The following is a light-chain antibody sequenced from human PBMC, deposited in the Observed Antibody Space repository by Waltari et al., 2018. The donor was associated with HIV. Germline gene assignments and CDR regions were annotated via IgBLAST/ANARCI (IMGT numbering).Light chain of an antibody. CDR2: KNN. CDR3: ASWDDNLNSWV. J-gene: IGLJ3*02. Sequence: QSVVTQPPSASGTPGQRVTIPCSGSHSNIGSNYVYWYQDLPGTAPKLLIYKNNQRSSGVPDRFSGSKSDTSASLAISGLRSEDEADYYCASWDDNLNSWVFGGGTKLTVL. CDR1: HSNIGSNY. V-gene: IGLV1-47*01.